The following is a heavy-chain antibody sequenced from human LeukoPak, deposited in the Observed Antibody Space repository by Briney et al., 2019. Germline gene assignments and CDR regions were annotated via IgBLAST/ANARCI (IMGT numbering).Heavy chain of an antibody. CDR2: INPSGGST. CDR3: ARVFSSGYGGLDY. V-gene: IGHV1-46*01. CDR1: GYTFTSYY. Sequence: ASVKVSCKASGYTFTSYYMHWVRQAPGQGLEWMGIINPSGGSTSYAQKFQGRVTMTRDTSTTTVYTDLSSLRSDDTAVYYCARVFSSGYGGLDYWGQGTLVTVSS. J-gene: IGHJ4*02. D-gene: IGHD3-22*01.